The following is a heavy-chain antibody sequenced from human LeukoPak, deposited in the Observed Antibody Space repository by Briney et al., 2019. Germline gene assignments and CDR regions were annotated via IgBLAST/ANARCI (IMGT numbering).Heavy chain of an antibody. V-gene: IGHV5-51*01. Sequence: GESLKISCKGSGSRFTSYWIGWVRPMPGKGLEWMGIIYPGDSDTRYSPSFQGQVTISADKSISTAYLQWSSLKASDTAMYYCARRGYSYGSGYYFDYWGQGTLVTVSS. D-gene: IGHD5-18*01. CDR2: IYPGDSDT. CDR3: ARRGYSYGSGYYFDY. CDR1: GSRFTSYW. J-gene: IGHJ4*02.